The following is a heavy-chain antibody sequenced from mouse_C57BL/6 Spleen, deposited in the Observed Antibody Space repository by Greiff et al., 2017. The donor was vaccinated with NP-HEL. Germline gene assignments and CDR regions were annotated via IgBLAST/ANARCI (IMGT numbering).Heavy chain of an antibody. CDR1: GFTFSDYG. CDR3: ARDRDGSSPRFAY. CDR2: ISSGSSTI. Sequence: DVQLVESGGGLVKPGGSLKLSCAASGFTFSDYGMHWVRQAPEKGLEWVAYISSGSSTIYYADTVKGRFTISRDNAKNTLFLQMTSLRSEDTAMYYCARDRDGSSPRFAYWGQGTLVTVSA. J-gene: IGHJ3*01. V-gene: IGHV5-17*01. D-gene: IGHD1-1*01.